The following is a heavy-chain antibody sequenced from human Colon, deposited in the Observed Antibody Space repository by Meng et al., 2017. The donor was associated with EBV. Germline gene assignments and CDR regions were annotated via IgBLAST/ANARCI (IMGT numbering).Heavy chain of an antibody. CDR3: ARGPPIVAKIDDYGEASRGEGELDP. Sequence: VQLTEAARGLVKPPETLCCPGAVSGDSLISIHWWTWVRQHPGKGLEWIGEIHYRGSTNYNPALKSRVNMSVDKSKNQVSLKLISVTAADTAVYYCARGPPIVAKIDDYGEASRGEGELDPWGQGVLVTVSS. D-gene: IGHD4-17*01. V-gene: IGHV4-4*03. J-gene: IGHJ5*02. CDR1: GDSLISIHW. CDR2: IHYRGST.